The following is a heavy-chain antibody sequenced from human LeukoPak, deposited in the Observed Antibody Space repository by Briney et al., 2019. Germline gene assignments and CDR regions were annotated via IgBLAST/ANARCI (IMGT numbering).Heavy chain of an antibody. J-gene: IGHJ4*02. Sequence: ASVKVSCKASGYTFTSYYMHWVRQAPGQGLEWMGIINPSGGSTSYAQKFQGRVTMTRDTSTSTVYMELSSLRSEDTAVYYCARERLYYYDSSGYSLDYWGQGTLVTVSS. CDR3: ARERLYYYDSSGYSLDY. D-gene: IGHD3-22*01. CDR2: INPSGGST. V-gene: IGHV1-46*01. CDR1: GYTFTSYY.